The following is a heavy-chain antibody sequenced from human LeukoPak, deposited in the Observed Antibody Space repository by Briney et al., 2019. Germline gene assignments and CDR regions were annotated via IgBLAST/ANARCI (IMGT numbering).Heavy chain of an antibody. CDR1: GGSISSGGYY. Sequence: SSQTLSLTCTVSGGSISSGGYYWSWIRQHPGKGLEWIGYIYYSGSTYYNPSLKSRVTISVDTSKNQFSLKLSSVAAADTAVCYCARVPPTGAMGFDYWGQGTLVTVSS. D-gene: IGHD2-2*01. CDR2: IYYSGST. CDR3: ARVPPTGAMGFDY. J-gene: IGHJ4*02. V-gene: IGHV4-31*03.